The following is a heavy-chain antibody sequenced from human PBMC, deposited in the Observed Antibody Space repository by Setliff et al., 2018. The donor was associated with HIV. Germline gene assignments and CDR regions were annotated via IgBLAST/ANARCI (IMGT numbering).Heavy chain of an antibody. J-gene: IGHJ4*02. D-gene: IGHD2-15*01. V-gene: IGHV4-34*01. CDR2: LSPSGTT. CDR3: STWQVDINKDY. Sequence: PSETLSLTCTVYGGSFSNYYTNWIRQPPGKGLEWIGELSPSGTTRSNPSLQSRVTISLDTSNNQFSLKLTSVTAADTAMYYCSTWQVDINKDYWGQGTLVTVSS. CDR1: GGSFSNYY.